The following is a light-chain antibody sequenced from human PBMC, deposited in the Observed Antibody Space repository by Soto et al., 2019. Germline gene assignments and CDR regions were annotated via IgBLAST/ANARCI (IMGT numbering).Light chain of an antibody. CDR3: TSYAGSNIPVL. J-gene: IGLJ2*01. Sequence: QSVLTQPPSASGSPGQSVTISCTGTSSDFGVYNFVSWYQHHSGKAPKLMIYDVTERPSGVPDRFSGSKSGNTASLTVSGLQGEDEADYYCTSYAGSNIPVLFGGGTKVTV. CDR1: SSDFGVYNF. CDR2: DVT. V-gene: IGLV2-8*01.